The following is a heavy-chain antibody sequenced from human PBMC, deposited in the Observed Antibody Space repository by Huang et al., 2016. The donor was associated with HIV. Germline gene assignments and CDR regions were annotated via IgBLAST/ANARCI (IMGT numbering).Heavy chain of an antibody. CDR3: ARFGSYYYGSGSYLDAFDI. J-gene: IGHJ3*02. Sequence: EVQLMESGGGLVQSGGSLRLSCAASGFTFSSYNMNWVRQAPGKGLEWVSYITSSSGSIYYADSVKGRFTISRDNAKNSLYLQINSLRAEDTAVYYCARFGSYYYGSGSYLDAFDIWGQGTMVTVSS. CDR1: GFTFSSYN. V-gene: IGHV3-48*01. CDR2: ITSSSGSI. D-gene: IGHD3-10*01.